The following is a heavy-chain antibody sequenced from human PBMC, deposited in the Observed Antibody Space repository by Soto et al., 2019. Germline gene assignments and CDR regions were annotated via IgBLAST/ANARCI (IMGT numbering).Heavy chain of an antibody. D-gene: IGHD5-18*01. V-gene: IGHV3-21*05. Sequence: EVQLVESGGGLVQPGGSLRLSCAASGFTFSTYSMNWVRQAPGKGLEWVSYISSSSSYTNYADSVKGRFTISRDNAKNSLYLQMNSLRAEDTAVYYCARVGTAMVMGDFDYWGQGTLVTVSS. CDR2: ISSSSSYT. CDR1: GFTFSTYS. CDR3: ARVGTAMVMGDFDY. J-gene: IGHJ4*02.